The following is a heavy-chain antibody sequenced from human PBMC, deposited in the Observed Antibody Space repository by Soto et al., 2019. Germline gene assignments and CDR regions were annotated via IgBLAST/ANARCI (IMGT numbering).Heavy chain of an antibody. CDR3: ARGVDDSSVPIRG. Sequence: VASVKVSCKASGGTFSSYAISWVRQAPGQGLEWMGGIIPIFGTANNAQKFQGRVMITADESTSTAYMELSSLRSEDTAVYYCARGVDDSSVPIRGWGQGTLVTVSS. V-gene: IGHV1-69*13. CDR1: GGTFSSYA. D-gene: IGHD3-22*01. J-gene: IGHJ4*02. CDR2: IIPIFGTA.